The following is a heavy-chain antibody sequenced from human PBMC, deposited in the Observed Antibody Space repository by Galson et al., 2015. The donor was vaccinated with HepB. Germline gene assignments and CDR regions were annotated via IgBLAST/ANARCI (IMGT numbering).Heavy chain of an antibody. CDR2: ISGSGGST. V-gene: IGHV3-23*01. Sequence: SLRLSCAGSGFTFSSYAMSWVRQAPGKGLEWVSVISGSGGSTYYADSVKGQFTISRDNSKNTLYLQMNSLRVEDTAVYYCAASGSYYHLDYWGQGTLVTVSS. J-gene: IGHJ4*02. CDR1: GFTFSSYA. CDR3: AASGSYYHLDY. D-gene: IGHD1-26*01.